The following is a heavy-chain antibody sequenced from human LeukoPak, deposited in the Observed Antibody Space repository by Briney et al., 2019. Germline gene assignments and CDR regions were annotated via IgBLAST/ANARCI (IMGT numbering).Heavy chain of an antibody. J-gene: IGHJ6*04. V-gene: IGHV3-15*01. CDR1: GFTFSNAW. Sequence: GGSLRLSCAASGFTFSNAWMSWVRQAPGKGLEWVGRIKSKTDGGTTDYAAPVKGRFTISRDDSKNTLYLQMNSLKTEDTAVYYCTTAVTLDHYGMDVWGKGTTVTVSS. D-gene: IGHD4-17*01. CDR2: IKSKTDGGTT. CDR3: TTAVTLDHYGMDV.